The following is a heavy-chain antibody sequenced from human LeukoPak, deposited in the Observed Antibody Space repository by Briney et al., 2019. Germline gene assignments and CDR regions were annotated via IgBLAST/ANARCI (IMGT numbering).Heavy chain of an antibody. CDR3: ARHGHDSSGYYHFDY. CDR1: GGSISSSSYY. Sequence: SETLSLTCTVSGGSISSSSYYWGWIRQPPGKGLEWVGSIFYTVNSYYNPSLKSRVTISVDTSKNQFSLKLSSVTAADPAVYYSARHGHDSSGYYHFDYWGQGTLVTVSS. D-gene: IGHD3-22*01. CDR2: IFYTVNS. J-gene: IGHJ4*02. V-gene: IGHV4-39*01.